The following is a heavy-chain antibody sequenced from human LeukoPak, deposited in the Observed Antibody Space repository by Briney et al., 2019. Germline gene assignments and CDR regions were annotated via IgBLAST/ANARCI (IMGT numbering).Heavy chain of an antibody. J-gene: IGHJ4*02. CDR1: GFTFSNSW. CDR2: IMLDGSEK. D-gene: IGHD6-13*01. V-gene: IGHV3-7*01. Sequence: GGSLRLSCAASGFTFSNSWMSWVRQAPGKGLEWVANIMLDGSEKYYVDSVKGRFTISRDNAKNSLYLQMNSLRAEDTAVYYCARERGGSWYGDYWGQGTLVTVSS. CDR3: ARERGGSWYGDY.